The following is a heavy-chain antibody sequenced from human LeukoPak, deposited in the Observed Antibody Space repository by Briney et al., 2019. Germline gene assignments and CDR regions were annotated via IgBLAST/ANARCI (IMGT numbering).Heavy chain of an antibody. Sequence: GRSLRLSCAASGFTFSSYWMSCVRQAPGKGLEWVANIKQDGSEKYYVDSVKGRFTISRDNAKNSLYLQMNSLRAEDTAVYYCARENIFGVVIIAGDYGMDVWGQGTTVTVSS. CDR2: IKQDGSEK. CDR1: GFTFSSYW. CDR3: ARENIFGVVIIAGDYGMDV. V-gene: IGHV3-7*05. D-gene: IGHD3-3*01. J-gene: IGHJ6*02.